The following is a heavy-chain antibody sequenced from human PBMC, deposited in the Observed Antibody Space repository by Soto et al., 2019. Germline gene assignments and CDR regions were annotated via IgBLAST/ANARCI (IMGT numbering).Heavy chain of an antibody. CDR2: ISAYNGNT. Sequence: QVQLVKSGAEVKKPGASVKVSCKASGYTFTSYGISWVRQAPGQGLEWMGWISAYNGNTNYAEELQGKVTMTTDTSTSTAYMELRSLRSDDKAVYYCAKAGYYYYCSLAVWCKGTTVTVSS. CDR3: AKAGYYYYCSLAV. V-gene: IGHV1-18*01. CDR1: GYTFTSYG. J-gene: IGHJ6*03.